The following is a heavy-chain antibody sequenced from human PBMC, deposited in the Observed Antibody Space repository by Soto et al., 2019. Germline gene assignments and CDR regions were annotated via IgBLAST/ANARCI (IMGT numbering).Heavy chain of an antibody. V-gene: IGHV4-39*01. Sequence: EHLSLTSTDTGECINNRSYYWGWIRQPPGKGLEWIGSIYYSGSTYNSPSLKSRVSMSVDTSKNHFSLKLRYVTAADTALYYCERQRTSVVTQAYFDSWGQGSLVTASS. CDR1: GECINNRSYY. J-gene: IGHJ4*02. CDR2: IYYSGST. CDR3: ERQRTSVVTQAYFDS. D-gene: IGHD2-21*02.